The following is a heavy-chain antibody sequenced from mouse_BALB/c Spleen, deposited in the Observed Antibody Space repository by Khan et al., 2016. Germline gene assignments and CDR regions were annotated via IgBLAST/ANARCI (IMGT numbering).Heavy chain of an antibody. J-gene: IGHJ4*01. CDR3: ARAWYAVDY. Sequence: VQLQESGAELMKPGASVKISCKATGYTFSNYWIEWVKQRPGHGLEWIGDILPGNANSNYNENLKGKATLTADTSSNTAYMQLSSLTSEDSAVYYCARAWYAVDYWGQGTSDTVSS. CDR2: ILPGNANS. V-gene: IGHV1-9*01. CDR1: GYTFSNYW.